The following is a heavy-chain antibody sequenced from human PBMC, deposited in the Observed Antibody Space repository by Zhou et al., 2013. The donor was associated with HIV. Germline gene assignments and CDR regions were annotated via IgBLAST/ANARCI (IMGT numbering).Heavy chain of an antibody. CDR3: ASLRYGSGIYPSYYYYYGLFV. D-gene: IGHD3-10*01. Sequence: QVQLLQSGAEVKKPGASVKVSCKVSGYTLTELALHWVRQAPGKGLEWMGGFDPERGERIYAQKFQGRVTMAEDTSADTAYMNLSSLRSDDTAVYYCASLRYGSGIYPSYYYYYGLFVWGQGTTVTVSS. CDR1: GYTLTELA. J-gene: IGHJ6*02. V-gene: IGHV1-24*01. CDR2: FDPERGER.